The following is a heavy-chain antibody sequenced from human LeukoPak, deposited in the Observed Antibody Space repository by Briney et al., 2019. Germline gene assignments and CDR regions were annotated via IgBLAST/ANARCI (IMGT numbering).Heavy chain of an antibody. J-gene: IGHJ4*02. CDR2: INHSGST. CDR1: GGSFSGYY. D-gene: IGHD5-18*01. Sequence: KPSETLSLTCAVYGGSFSGYYWSWLRQPPGKGLEWIGEINHSGSTNYNPSLKSRVTISVDTSKNQFSLKLSSVTAADTAVYYCARWRRGYSYGGFDNWGQGTLVTVSS. CDR3: ARWRRGYSYGGFDN. V-gene: IGHV4-34*01.